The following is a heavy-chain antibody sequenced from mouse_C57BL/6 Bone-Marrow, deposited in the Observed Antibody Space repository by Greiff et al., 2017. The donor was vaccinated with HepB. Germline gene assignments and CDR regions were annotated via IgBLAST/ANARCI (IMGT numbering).Heavy chain of an antibody. CDR1: GFTFSSYG. Sequence: EVQLVESGGDLVKPGGSLKLSCAASGFTFSSYGMSWVRQTPDKRLEWVATISSGGSYTYYPDSVKGRFTISRDNAKNTLYLQMSRLKSEDTAMYCCTRGTVFDYWGQGTTLTVSS. V-gene: IGHV5-6*01. CDR2: ISSGGSYT. D-gene: IGHD1-1*01. CDR3: TRGTVFDY. J-gene: IGHJ2*01.